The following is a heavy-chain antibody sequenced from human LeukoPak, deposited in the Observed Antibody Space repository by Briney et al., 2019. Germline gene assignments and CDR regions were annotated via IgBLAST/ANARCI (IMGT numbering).Heavy chain of an antibody. CDR1: GGSISSGNYY. V-gene: IGHV4-39*07. J-gene: IGHJ6*03. D-gene: IGHD3-10*01. CDR3: ARLSGSGNRYYYYMDV. Sequence: SETLSLTCTVSGGSISSGNYYWSWIRQPPGKGLEWIGSIYHSGSTYYNPSLKSRVTIAVETSKNQFSLKLSSVTAADTAVYYCARLSGSGNRYYYYMDVWGKGTTVTISS. CDR2: IYHSGST.